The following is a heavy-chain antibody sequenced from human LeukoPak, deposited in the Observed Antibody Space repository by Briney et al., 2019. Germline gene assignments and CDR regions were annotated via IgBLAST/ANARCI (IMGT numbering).Heavy chain of an antibody. CDR1: GGSISSYY. CDR3: ARGYDILTGYYPLGLGD. V-gene: IGHV4-59*01. D-gene: IGHD3-9*01. CDR2: IYYSGST. J-gene: IGHJ4*02. Sequence: PSETLSLTCTVSGGSISSYYWSWIRQPPGKGLEWIGYIYYSGSTNYNPSLKSRVTISVDTSKNQFSPKLSSVTAADTAVYYCARGYDILTGYYPLGLGDWGQGTLVTVSS.